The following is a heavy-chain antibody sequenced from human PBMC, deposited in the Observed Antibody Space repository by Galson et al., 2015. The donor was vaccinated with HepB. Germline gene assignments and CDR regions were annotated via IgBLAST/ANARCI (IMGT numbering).Heavy chain of an antibody. CDR1: GGTFSSYA. Sequence: SVKVSCKASGGTFSSYAISWVRQAPGQGLEWMGGIIPIFGIANYAQKFQGRVTITADESTSTAYMELNSLRSEDTAVYYCANQPNSGGDFFDYWGQGTLVTVSS. V-gene: IGHV1-69*13. D-gene: IGHD2-21*01. CDR3: ANQPNSGGDFFDY. J-gene: IGHJ4*02. CDR2: IIPIFGIA.